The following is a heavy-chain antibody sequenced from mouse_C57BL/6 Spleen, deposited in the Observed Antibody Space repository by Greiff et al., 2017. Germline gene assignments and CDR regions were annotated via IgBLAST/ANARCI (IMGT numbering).Heavy chain of an antibody. Sequence: QVQLQQSGAELARPGASVKLFCKASGYTFTSYGISWVKQRTGQGLEWIGEIYPRSGNTYYNEKFKGKATLTADKSSSTAYMELRSLTSEDSAVYFCARDNYWYFDVWGTGTTVTVSS. CDR2: IYPRSGNT. J-gene: IGHJ1*03. CDR3: ARDNYWYFDV. CDR1: GYTFTSYG. V-gene: IGHV1-81*01.